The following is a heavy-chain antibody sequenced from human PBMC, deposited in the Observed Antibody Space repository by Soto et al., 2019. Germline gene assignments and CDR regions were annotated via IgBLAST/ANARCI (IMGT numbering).Heavy chain of an antibody. CDR3: AREEQYDYIWGSYRAPFDY. V-gene: IGHV3-33*01. CDR2: IWYDGSNK. CDR1: GFTFSSYG. J-gene: IGHJ4*02. D-gene: IGHD3-16*02. Sequence: GGSLRLSCAASGFTFSSYGMHWVRQAPGKGLEWVAVIWYDGSNKYYADSVKGRFTISRDNSKNTLYLQMNSLRAEDTAVYYCAREEQYDYIWGSYRAPFDYWGQGTLVTVSS.